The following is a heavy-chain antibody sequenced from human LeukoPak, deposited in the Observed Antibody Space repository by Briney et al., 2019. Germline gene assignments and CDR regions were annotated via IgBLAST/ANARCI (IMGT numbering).Heavy chain of an antibody. J-gene: IGHJ4*02. Sequence: PGGSLRLSCAASGFTFSSYEMNWVRQAPGKGLEWVSYISSSCSTIYYADSVKGRFTISRDNPKNSLYLQMNSLRAEDTAVYYCARDLRIAAAGTPYLDYWGQGTLVTVSS. CDR3: ARDLRIAAAGTPYLDY. V-gene: IGHV3-48*03. CDR2: ISSSCSTI. CDR1: GFTFSSYE. D-gene: IGHD6-13*01.